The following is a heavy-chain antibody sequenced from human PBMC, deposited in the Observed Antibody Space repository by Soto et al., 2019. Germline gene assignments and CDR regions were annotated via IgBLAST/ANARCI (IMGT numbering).Heavy chain of an antibody. CDR2: ISYDGSNK. Sequence: GGSLRLSCAASGFTFSSYAMHWVRQAPGKGLEWVAVISYDGSNKYYADSVKGRFTISRDNSKNTLYLQMNSLRAEDTAVYYCARDLTPYPGYSRSCYLYYYYGMDVWGQGTTVTVSS. V-gene: IGHV3-30-3*01. D-gene: IGHD6-13*01. J-gene: IGHJ6*02. CDR3: ARDLTPYPGYSRSCYLYYYYGMDV. CDR1: GFTFSSYA.